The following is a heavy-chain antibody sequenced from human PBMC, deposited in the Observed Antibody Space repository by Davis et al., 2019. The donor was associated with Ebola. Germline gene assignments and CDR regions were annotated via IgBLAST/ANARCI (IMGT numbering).Heavy chain of an antibody. CDR1: GDSITSSGYY. Sequence: SETLSLTCTVSGDSITSSGYYWDWIRQPPGKGLEWIGSMYHSGSTYYNPSLKSRVTISLDTSKNQFSLKLNSVTAADTAVYYCARADKFDGHFWGQGTMVIVSS. CDR2: MYHSGST. V-gene: IGHV4-39*07. CDR3: ARADKFDGHF. J-gene: IGHJ3*01. D-gene: IGHD5-24*01.